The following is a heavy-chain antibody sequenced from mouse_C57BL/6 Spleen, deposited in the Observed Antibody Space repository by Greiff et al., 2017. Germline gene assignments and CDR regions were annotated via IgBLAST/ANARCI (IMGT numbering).Heavy chain of an antibody. CDR2: IDPSDSYT. J-gene: IGHJ3*01. Sequence: VQLQQPGAELVRPGTSVKLSCKASGYTFTSYWMHWVKQRPGQGLEWIGVIDPSDSYTNYNQKFKGKATLTVDTSSSTAYMQLSSLTSEDSAVYYCARARGYDCYSPFAYWGQGTLVTVAA. CDR1: GYTFTSYW. CDR3: ARARGYDCYSPFAY. V-gene: IGHV1-59*01. D-gene: IGHD2-3*01.